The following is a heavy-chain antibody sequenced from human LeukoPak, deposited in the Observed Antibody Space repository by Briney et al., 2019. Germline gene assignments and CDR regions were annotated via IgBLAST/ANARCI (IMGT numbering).Heavy chain of an antibody. CDR1: GGSFSSSSYY. CDR2: IYYSGST. V-gene: IGHV4-39*07. D-gene: IGHD3-3*01. Sequence: SETLSLTCAVYGGSFSSSSYYWGWIRQPPGKGLEWIGSIYYSGSTYYNPSLKSRVTISVDTSKNQFSLKLSSVTAADTAVYYCARDLNPVYDFWSGYSPRFDYWGQGTLVTVSS. J-gene: IGHJ4*02. CDR3: ARDLNPVYDFWSGYSPRFDY.